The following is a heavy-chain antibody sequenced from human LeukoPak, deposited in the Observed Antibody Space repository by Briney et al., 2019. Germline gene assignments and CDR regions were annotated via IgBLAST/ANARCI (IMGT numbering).Heavy chain of an antibody. CDR1: GFTFDDYA. D-gene: IGHD6-13*01. CDR2: ISWNSGSI. Sequence: GGSLRLSCAASGFTFDDYAMHWVRHAPGKGLEWVSGISWNSGSIGYADSVKGRFTISRDNAKNSLYLQMNSLRAEDTALYYCAKDFGYSSSWYLYFQHWGQGTLVTVSS. V-gene: IGHV3-9*01. CDR3: AKDFGYSSSWYLYFQH. J-gene: IGHJ1*01.